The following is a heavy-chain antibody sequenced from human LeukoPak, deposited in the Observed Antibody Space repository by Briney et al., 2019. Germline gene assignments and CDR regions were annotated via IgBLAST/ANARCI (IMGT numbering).Heavy chain of an antibody. V-gene: IGHV4-30-4*08. D-gene: IGHD2/OR15-2a*01. J-gene: IGHJ4*02. CDR2: IYYSGST. CDR1: GGSISSGDYY. CDR3: ARVNIMSQSKPFDY. Sequence: PSETLSLTCTVSGGSISSGDYYWSWIRQPPGKGLEWIGYIYYSGSTYYNPSLKSRVTISVDTSKNQFSLELSSVTAADTAVYYCARVNIMSQSKPFDYWGQGTLVTVSS.